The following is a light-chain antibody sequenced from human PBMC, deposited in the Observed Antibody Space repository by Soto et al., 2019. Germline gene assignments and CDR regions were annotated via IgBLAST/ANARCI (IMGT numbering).Light chain of an antibody. Sequence: DLQLTQSPSFLSASVGDRVTITCRASQGISTSLAWYQQKPGNAPKLLIYTASTLQSGVPSRFSGSGSGTEFTLTISSLLPEDFATYHCQQLTSFPFTFGQGTRLEIK. CDR1: QGISTS. J-gene: IGKJ5*01. CDR2: TAS. V-gene: IGKV1-9*01. CDR3: QQLTSFPFT.